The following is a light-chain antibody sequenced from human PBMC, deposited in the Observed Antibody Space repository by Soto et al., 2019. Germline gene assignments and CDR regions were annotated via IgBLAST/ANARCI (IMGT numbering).Light chain of an antibody. CDR2: DTS. Sequence: EIVLTQSPATLSLSPGEGATLSCRASQSVDNHLAWYQQKPGQAPRLLIYDTSNRATGIPARFSGSGSGTDFTLTIYSLEPEDFAVYYCQQRSTFGQGTKLEIK. V-gene: IGKV3-11*01. CDR3: QQRST. CDR1: QSVDNH. J-gene: IGKJ2*01.